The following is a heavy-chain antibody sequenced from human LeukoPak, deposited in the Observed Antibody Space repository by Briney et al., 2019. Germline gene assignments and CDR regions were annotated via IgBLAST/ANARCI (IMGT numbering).Heavy chain of an antibody. CDR2: IKPDGGER. V-gene: IGHV3-7*03. Sequence: GGSLRLSCAASGFTFSSHWMSWVRQAPGKGLEWVANIKPDGGERNCVDSVKGRFTISRDNSKNTLYLQMNSLRAEDTAVYYCAKGYSGSYRDAFDIWGQGTMVIVSS. CDR3: AKGYSGSYRDAFDI. D-gene: IGHD1-26*01. CDR1: GFTFSSHW. J-gene: IGHJ3*02.